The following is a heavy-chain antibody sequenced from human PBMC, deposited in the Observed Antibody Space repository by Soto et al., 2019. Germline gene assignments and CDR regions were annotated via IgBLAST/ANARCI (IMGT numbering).Heavy chain of an antibody. CDR3: ARRVIHYDFWSGYSDY. Sequence: PXESLKVSCKCSGYSFTSYLIGLVRQMPGKGLEWMGIIYPGDSDTRYSPSFQGQVTISADKSISTAYLQWSSLKASDTAMYYCARRVIHYDFWSGYSDYWGQGTLVTVSS. CDR1: GYSFTSYL. V-gene: IGHV5-51*01. CDR2: IYPGDSDT. J-gene: IGHJ4*02. D-gene: IGHD3-3*01.